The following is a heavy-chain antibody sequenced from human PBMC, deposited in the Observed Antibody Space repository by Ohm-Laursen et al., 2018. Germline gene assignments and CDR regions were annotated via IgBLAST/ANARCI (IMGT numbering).Heavy chain of an antibody. D-gene: IGHD3-3*01. CDR2: ISGTSATI. V-gene: IGHV3-48*01. CDR3: ARCQSGRSLSDS. Sequence: GSLRLSCTASGFTFSSYRMNWVRQAPGKGLEWVSCISGTSATIYYADSVKGRFNISRDNAKNSLYLQMDSLRAEDTAVYYCARCQSGRSLSDSWGQGTLVTVSS. CDR1: GFTFSSYR. J-gene: IGHJ4*02.